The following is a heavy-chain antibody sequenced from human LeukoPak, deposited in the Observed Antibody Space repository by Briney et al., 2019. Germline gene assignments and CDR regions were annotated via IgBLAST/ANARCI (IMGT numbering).Heavy chain of an antibody. CDR2: FNPEDGET. CDR3: ATLSFKTAGYHDY. D-gene: IGHD3-9*01. J-gene: IGHJ4*02. Sequence: ASVKVSCNVSGYTLTELSMHWVRQAPGKGLEWMGGFNPEDGETIYAQKFQGRVTMTEDTSTDTAYMELSSLRSEDTAVYYCATLSFKTAGYHDYWGQGTLVTVSS. CDR1: GYTLTELS. V-gene: IGHV1-24*01.